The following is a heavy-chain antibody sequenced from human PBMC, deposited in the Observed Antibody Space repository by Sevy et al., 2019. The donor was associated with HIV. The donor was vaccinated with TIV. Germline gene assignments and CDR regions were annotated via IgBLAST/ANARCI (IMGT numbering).Heavy chain of an antibody. V-gene: IGHV3-23*01. CDR3: AKDRVAVVGDAFDS. CDR2: ISGSGGGP. CDR1: GFPFSSYA. J-gene: IGHJ3*02. Sequence: GGSLRLSCAASGFPFSSYAMNWVRQAPGKGLEWVSAISGSGGGPYDADSVKGRFTISRDNSKNTLYLQMNSLRSEDTAIYYCAKDRVAVVGDAFDSWGQGTMVTVSS. D-gene: IGHD2-2*01.